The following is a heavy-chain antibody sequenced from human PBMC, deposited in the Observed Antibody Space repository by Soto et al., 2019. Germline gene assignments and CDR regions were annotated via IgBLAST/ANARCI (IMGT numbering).Heavy chain of an antibody. CDR2: IIPIFGTA. CDR3: ASDSSGNFYYYGMDV. D-gene: IGHD3-22*01. J-gene: IGHJ6*02. Sequence: VKVSCKASGGAFPSNAISWLRQAPEQGLEWMGGIIPIFGTANYAQKFQGRVTITADESTSTAYMELSSLRSEDTAVYYCASDSSGNFYYYGMDVWGQGTTVTFSS. V-gene: IGHV1-69*01. CDR1: GGAFPSNA.